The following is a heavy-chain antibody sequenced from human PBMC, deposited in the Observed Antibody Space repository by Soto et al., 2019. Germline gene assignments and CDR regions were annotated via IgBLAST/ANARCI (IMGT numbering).Heavy chain of an antibody. Sequence: GGSMRLSCAASGLTFSSYVMTWVRQAPGKGLEWVSAITGSGVSTYYADSVKGRFTISRDNSRNTLYLQMNSLRAEDTAVFYCAKQSTSGNTLDYWGQGTLVTVYS. CDR3: AKQSTSGNTLDY. J-gene: IGHJ4*02. CDR1: GLTFSSYV. CDR2: ITGSGVST. V-gene: IGHV3-23*01. D-gene: IGHD2-2*01.